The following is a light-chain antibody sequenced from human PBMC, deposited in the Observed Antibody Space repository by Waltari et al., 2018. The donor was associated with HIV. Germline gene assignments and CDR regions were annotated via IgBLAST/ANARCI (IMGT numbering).Light chain of an antibody. Sequence: HSALTQPASVSGSPGQSITISCTGPTSALSSFNFVSWYQQSPGRAPKLIIFEVYSRPSGISDRFSGSKSGVTASLTISALRAEDEADYFCSSYSARGFVVFGGGTKVTVL. CDR1: TSALSSFNF. V-gene: IGLV2-14*01. CDR2: EVY. CDR3: SSYSARGFVV. J-gene: IGLJ3*02.